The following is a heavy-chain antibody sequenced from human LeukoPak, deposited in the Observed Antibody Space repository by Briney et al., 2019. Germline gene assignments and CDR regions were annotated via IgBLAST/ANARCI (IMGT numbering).Heavy chain of an antibody. V-gene: IGHV5-51*01. J-gene: IGHJ4*02. D-gene: IGHD1-7*01. CDR2: IRPDDSDT. Sequence: GKSLKISCKDSEYSFTNYWIGWVRQMPGKGLEWMGIIRPDDSDTRYSPSFQGQVTISADKSTSTAYLQWSSLKASDTAMYYCTRARHGNCYWDHWFQGTLVIVSS. CDR3: TRARHGNCYWDH. CDR1: EYSFTNYW.